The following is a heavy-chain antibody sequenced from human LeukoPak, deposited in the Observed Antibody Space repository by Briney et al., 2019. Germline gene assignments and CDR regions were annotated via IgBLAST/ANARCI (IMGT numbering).Heavy chain of an antibody. CDR1: GGSISSSSYY. Sequence: SETLSLTCTVSGGSISSSSYYWGWIRQPPGKGLEWIERIYYSGSTYYKPSLKSRVTISVDTSKNQFSLKLSSVTAADTAVYYCARTYDYGSGSYNGLYNWFDPWGQGTLVTVSS. CDR2: IYYSGST. D-gene: IGHD3-10*01. V-gene: IGHV4-39*07. J-gene: IGHJ5*02. CDR3: ARTYDYGSGSYNGLYNWFDP.